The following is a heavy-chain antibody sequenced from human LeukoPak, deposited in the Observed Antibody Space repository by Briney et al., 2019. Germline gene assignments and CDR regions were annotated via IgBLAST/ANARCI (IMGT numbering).Heavy chain of an antibody. Sequence: GGSLRLSCAVSGFTVSSNYMSWVRQAPGKGLEWVSAIYSDGSTYSADSVKGRFTISRDNSKNTLYLQINSLRAEDTAVYYCASPTVAGTDYWGQGTLVTVSS. CDR2: IYSDGST. CDR1: GFTVSSNY. CDR3: ASPTVAGTDY. V-gene: IGHV3-53*01. D-gene: IGHD6-19*01. J-gene: IGHJ4*02.